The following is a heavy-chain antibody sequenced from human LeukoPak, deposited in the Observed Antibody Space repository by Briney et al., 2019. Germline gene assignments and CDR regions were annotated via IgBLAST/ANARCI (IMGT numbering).Heavy chain of an antibody. CDR2: IKQDGSEK. J-gene: IGHJ5*02. Sequence: PGGSLRLSCAASGFTFSSYWMSWVHQAPGKGLEWVANIKQDGSEKYYVESVKGRFTISRDNAKNSLYLQMNSLRAEDTAVYYCGALYGGFDPWGQGTLVTVSS. CDR3: GALYGGFDP. D-gene: IGHD4-17*01. V-gene: IGHV3-7*01. CDR1: GFTFSSYW.